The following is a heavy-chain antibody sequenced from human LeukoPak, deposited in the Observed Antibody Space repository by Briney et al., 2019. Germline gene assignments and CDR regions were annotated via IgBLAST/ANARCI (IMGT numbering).Heavy chain of an antibody. CDR1: GGSFSGYY. CDR3: ARDLHLCDFWSGYPWDWFDP. J-gene: IGHJ5*02. V-gene: IGHV4-34*01. Sequence: PSETLSHTCAVHGGSFSGYYWSSVRQPPAKGQEWNGEINHSGSTNYNPSLKNQVTISVDTSKNQFSLKLSSVTAADTAVYYCARDLHLCDFWSGYPWDWFDPWGQGTLVTVSS. CDR2: INHSGST. D-gene: IGHD3-3*01.